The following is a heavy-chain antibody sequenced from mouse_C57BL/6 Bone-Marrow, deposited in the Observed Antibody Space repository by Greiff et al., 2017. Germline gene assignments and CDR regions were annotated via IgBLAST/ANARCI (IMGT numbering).Heavy chain of an antibody. CDR1: GYSITSGYY. J-gene: IGHJ2*01. CDR3: ARGYYGKDFDY. CDR2: ISYDGSN. Sequence: DVQLQESGPGLVKPSQSLSLTCSVTGYSITSGYYWNWIRQFPGNKLEWMGYISYDGSNNYNPSLKNRISITRDTSKNPFFLKLNSVTTEDTATYYCARGYYGKDFDYWGQGTTLTVSS. D-gene: IGHD1-1*01. V-gene: IGHV3-6*01.